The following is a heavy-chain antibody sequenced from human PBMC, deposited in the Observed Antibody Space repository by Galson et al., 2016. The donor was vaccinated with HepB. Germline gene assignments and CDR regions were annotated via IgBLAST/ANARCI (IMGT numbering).Heavy chain of an antibody. Sequence: SETLSLTCSVSGYSIFSGYYWAWIRQPPGKGLEWVASIYHSGDTYYNPSLESRVTISVDTSKNQFFLEVRSVTAADTDVYYCARDSPPRDKVTTFNSFDVWGQGTMVTVSS. V-gene: IGHV4-38-2*02. J-gene: IGHJ3*01. CDR3: ARDSPPRDKVTTFNSFDV. CDR2: IYHSGDT. D-gene: IGHD4-17*01. CDR1: GYSIFSGYY.